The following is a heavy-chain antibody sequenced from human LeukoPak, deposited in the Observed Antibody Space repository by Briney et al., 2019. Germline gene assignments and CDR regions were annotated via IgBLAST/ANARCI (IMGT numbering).Heavy chain of an antibody. CDR1: GGSFSGYY. CDR3: ARHLVVVPAAKAFDI. Sequence: SETLSLTCAVYGGSFSGYYWSWIRQPPGKGLEWIGEINHSGSTNYNPSLKSRVTISVDTSKNQFSLKLSSVTAADTAVYYCARHLVVVPAAKAFDIWGQGTMVTVSS. D-gene: IGHD2-2*01. CDR2: INHSGST. J-gene: IGHJ3*02. V-gene: IGHV4-34*01.